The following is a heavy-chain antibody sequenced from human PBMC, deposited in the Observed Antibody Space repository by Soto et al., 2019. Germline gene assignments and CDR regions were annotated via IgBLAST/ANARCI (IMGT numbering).Heavy chain of an antibody. CDR3: AKSWSGSHGAFDM. Sequence: QVQLVESGGGVVQPGRSLRLSCAASGFIFSTYGMHWARQAPGKGLEWVAVISYDGSNQYYEDSVKGRFTISRDNSKNTLYLQMNSLRVEDTAVYYCAKSWSGSHGAFDMWGQGTMVTVSA. D-gene: IGHD2-8*02. CDR1: GFIFSTYG. V-gene: IGHV3-30*18. CDR2: ISYDGSNQ. J-gene: IGHJ3*02.